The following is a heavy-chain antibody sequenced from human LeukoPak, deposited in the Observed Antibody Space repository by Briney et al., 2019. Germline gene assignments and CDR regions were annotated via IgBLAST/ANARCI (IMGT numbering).Heavy chain of an antibody. Sequence: GASVKVSCKASGYTFTGYYMHWVRQAPGQGLEWMGRINPNSGGTNYAQKFQGRVTMTRDTSISTAYMELSRLRSDDTALYYCARVQCSGGSCYSGYWGQGTLVTVSS. CDR1: GYTFTGYY. D-gene: IGHD2-15*01. CDR3: ARVQCSGGSCYSGY. CDR2: INPNSGGT. V-gene: IGHV1-2*06. J-gene: IGHJ4*02.